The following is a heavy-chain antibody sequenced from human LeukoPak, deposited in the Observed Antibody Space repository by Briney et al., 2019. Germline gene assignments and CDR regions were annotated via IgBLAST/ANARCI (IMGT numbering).Heavy chain of an antibody. Sequence: ASVKVSCKASGGTFSSYAISWVRQAPGQGLEWMGGIIPIFGTANYAQKFQGRVTITTDESTSTAYMELSSLRSEDTAVYYCAREGDTAIPREGENDAFDIWGQGTMVTVSS. D-gene: IGHD5-18*01. V-gene: IGHV1-69*05. CDR2: IIPIFGTA. J-gene: IGHJ3*02. CDR3: AREGDTAIPREGENDAFDI. CDR1: GGTFSSYA.